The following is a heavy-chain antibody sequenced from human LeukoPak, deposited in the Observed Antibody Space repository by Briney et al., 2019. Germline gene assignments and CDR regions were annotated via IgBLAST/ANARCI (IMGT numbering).Heavy chain of an antibody. Sequence: SQTLSLTCAIAGDTVSSNIAAWNWIRQSPSRGLEWLGRTYYRSKWYNDYEASVKSRITINSDTSENQFSLQLDSVTPEDTAVYYCAREQYRTYAYWGQGTLVTVSA. CDR2: TYYRSKWYN. D-gene: IGHD2-2*01. V-gene: IGHV6-1*01. CDR3: AREQYRTYAY. CDR1: GDTVSSNIAA. J-gene: IGHJ4*02.